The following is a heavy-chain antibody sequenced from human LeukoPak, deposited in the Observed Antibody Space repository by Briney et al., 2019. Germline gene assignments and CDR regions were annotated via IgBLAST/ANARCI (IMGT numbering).Heavy chain of an antibody. J-gene: IGHJ4*02. CDR2: IYSGGST. CDR1: GFTVSSNY. Sequence: GGSLRLSCAASGFTVSSNYMSWVRQAPGKGLEWVSLIYSGGSTYYADSVKGRFTISRDNSKNTLYLQMNSLRAEDTAVYYCAKSGAMVTGSFFDYWGQGTLVTVSS. CDR3: AKSGAMVTGSFFDY. V-gene: IGHV3-53*05. D-gene: IGHD2-21*02.